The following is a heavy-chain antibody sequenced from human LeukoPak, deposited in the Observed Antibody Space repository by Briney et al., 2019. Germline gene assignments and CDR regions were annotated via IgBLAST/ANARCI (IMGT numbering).Heavy chain of an antibody. CDR2: IYYSGST. CDR1: GGSISSGGYY. CDR3: ARAGDSSGYYFDY. D-gene: IGHD3-22*01. J-gene: IGHJ4*02. V-gene: IGHV4-31*03. Sequence: SQTLSLTCTVSGGSISSGGYYWSWIRQPPGKGLEWIGYIYYSGSTYYNPSLKSRVTISVDMSKNQFSLKLSSVTAADTAVYYCARAGDSSGYYFDYWGQGTLVTVSS.